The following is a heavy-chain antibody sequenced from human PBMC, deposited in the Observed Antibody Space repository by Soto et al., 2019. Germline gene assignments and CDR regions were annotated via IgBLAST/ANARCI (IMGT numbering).Heavy chain of an antibody. CDR3: TKDVQSRITSFGVIITPFDY. D-gene: IGHD3-3*01. CDR2: ISGSGGST. V-gene: IGHV3-23*01. J-gene: IGHJ4*02. CDR1: GFTISTYA. Sequence: EVQLLESGGGLVQPGGSLRLSCEASGFTISTYAMSWVRQAPGKGMEWVSAISGSGGSTYYADSVKGRFTISRDNSKNTLYLQMNSLIAEDTAVYYCTKDVQSRITSFGVIITPFDYWGQGTLVTVSS.